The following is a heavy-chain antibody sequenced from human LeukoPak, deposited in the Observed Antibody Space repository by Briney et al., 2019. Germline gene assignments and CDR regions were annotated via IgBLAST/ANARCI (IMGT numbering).Heavy chain of an antibody. CDR2: ISWNSGSI. CDR3: AKDKMVRSHYYYGMDA. CDR1: GFTFDDYA. V-gene: IGHV3-9*01. D-gene: IGHD3-10*01. Sequence: GGSLRLSCAASGFTFDDYAMHWVRQAPGKGLEWVSGISWNSGSIGYADSVKGRFTISRDNAKNSLYLQMNSLRAEDTALYYCAKDKMVRSHYYYGMDAWGQGTTVTVSS. J-gene: IGHJ6*02.